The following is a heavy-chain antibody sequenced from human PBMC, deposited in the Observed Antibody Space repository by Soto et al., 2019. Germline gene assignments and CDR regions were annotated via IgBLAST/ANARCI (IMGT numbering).Heavy chain of an antibody. Sequence: EVQLLESGGGLVQPGGSLRLSCAASGFTFSSYAMSWVRQAPGKGLEWVSAISGSGGSTYYADSVKGRFTISRDNXKNXXXXXXXXXRAEDTAVYYCAKGWAEHESLSFDYWGQGTLVTVSS. CDR3: AKGWAEHESLSFDY. V-gene: IGHV3-23*01. J-gene: IGHJ4*02. CDR1: GFTFSSYA. CDR2: ISGSGGST. D-gene: IGHD1-1*01.